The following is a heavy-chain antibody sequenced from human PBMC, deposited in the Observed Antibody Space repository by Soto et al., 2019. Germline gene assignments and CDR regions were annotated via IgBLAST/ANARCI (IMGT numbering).Heavy chain of an antibody. CDR1: GFSLSGYG. V-gene: IGHV3-33*01. CDR3: ARDLYGYSSGWYGVD. Sequence: GGSLRLSCEVSGFSLSGYGMHWVRQAPGKGLEWVAVIWYDGTTKNYADSVKGRFTISRDSSKNTVYLQMDSLKVEDTAVYYCARDLYGYSSGWYGVDWGQGTLVTVSS. CDR2: IWYDGTTK. J-gene: IGHJ4*02. D-gene: IGHD6-19*01.